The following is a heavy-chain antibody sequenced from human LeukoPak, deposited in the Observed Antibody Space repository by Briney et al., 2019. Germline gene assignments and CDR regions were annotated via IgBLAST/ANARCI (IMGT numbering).Heavy chain of an antibody. CDR1: GYTFTGYY. CDR2: INPNSGGT. D-gene: IGHD3-16*01. CDR3: ARGFGGEVPGVNYYMDV. Sequence: ASVKVSCKASGYTFTGYYIHWVRQAPGQGLEWMGWINPNSGGTNYAQMFQGRVTFTRNTSISTAYMELNSLRSEDTAVYYCARGFGGEVPGVNYYMDVWGKGTTVTVSS. V-gene: IGHV1-2*02. J-gene: IGHJ6*03.